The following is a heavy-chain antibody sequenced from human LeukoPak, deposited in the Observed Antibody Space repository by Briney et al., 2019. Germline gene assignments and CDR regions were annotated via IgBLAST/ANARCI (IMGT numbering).Heavy chain of an antibody. CDR1: GGSFSGYY. CDR2: INHSGST. Sequence: PSETLSLTCAVYGGSFSGYYWSWIRQPPGKGLEWIGEINHSGSTNYNPSLKSRVTISVDTSKNQFSLKLSSVTAADTAVYYCARGPITMVRGVRLDWFDPWGQGTLVTVSS. D-gene: IGHD3-10*01. J-gene: IGHJ5*02. V-gene: IGHV4-34*01. CDR3: ARGPITMVRGVRLDWFDP.